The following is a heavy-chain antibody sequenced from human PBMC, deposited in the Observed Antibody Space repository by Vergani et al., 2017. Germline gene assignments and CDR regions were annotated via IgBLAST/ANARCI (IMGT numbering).Heavy chain of an antibody. V-gene: IGHV3-23*01. J-gene: IGHJ4*02. CDR3: AREERSNTSPFVGD. Sequence: EAQLLESGGNLTQPGGPLRLSCGASGFTFSSYAMTWVRLAPGKGLQWVSAISGHGDRTYYADSVKGRFTISRDNSKNTVYLQMNSLKAEDRATYYCAREERSNTSPFVGDWGQGTLVNVSS. CDR2: ISGHGDRT. D-gene: IGHD2/OR15-2a*01. CDR1: GFTFSSYA.